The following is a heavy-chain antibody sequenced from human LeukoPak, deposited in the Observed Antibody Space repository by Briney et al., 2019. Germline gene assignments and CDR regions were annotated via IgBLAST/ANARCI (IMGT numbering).Heavy chain of an antibody. J-gene: IGHJ5*02. Sequence: ASVKVSCKASDTFTSYGVNWVRQAPGQGLEWMGWISPYNGNTKYAEKIQRRVTITTDTSTSTAYMELRSLSSDDTAVCYCARDQRGYGDSSGASKWIDPWGQGTLVTVSS. CDR3: ARDQRGYGDSSGASKWIDP. CDR1: DTFTSYG. CDR2: ISPYNGNT. V-gene: IGHV1-18*01. D-gene: IGHD4-17*01.